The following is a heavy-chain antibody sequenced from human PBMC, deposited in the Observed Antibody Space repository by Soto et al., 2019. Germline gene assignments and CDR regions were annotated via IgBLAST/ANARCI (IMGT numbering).Heavy chain of an antibody. CDR2: IRSKANSYAT. V-gene: IGHV3-73*01. CDR3: TRYGDYVDY. Sequence: GESLKISCAASGFTFSGSAMHWVRQASGKGLEWVGRIRSKANSYATAYAASVKGRFTISRDDSKNTAYLQMNSLKTEDTAVYYCTRYGDYVDYWGQGTLVTVSS. CDR1: GFTFSGSA. D-gene: IGHD4-17*01. J-gene: IGHJ4*02.